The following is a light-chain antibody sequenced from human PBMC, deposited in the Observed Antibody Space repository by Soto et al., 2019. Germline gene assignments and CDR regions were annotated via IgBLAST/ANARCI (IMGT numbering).Light chain of an antibody. Sequence: DIQMTQSPSSLSASVGDRVTITCRASQGIRNELGWYQQKPGKAPKRLIYAASSLQSGVPSRFSGSGYGTEFTLTISSLQPEDFATYYCRQHNSYPHTFGGGTKVEIK. J-gene: IGKJ4*01. V-gene: IGKV1-17*01. CDR3: RQHNSYPHT. CDR1: QGIRNE. CDR2: AAS.